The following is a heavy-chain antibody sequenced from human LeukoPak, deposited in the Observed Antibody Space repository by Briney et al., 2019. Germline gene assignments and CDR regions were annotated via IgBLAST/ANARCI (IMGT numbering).Heavy chain of an antibody. CDR3: ARAQYYYDSSDY. Sequence: GGSLRLSCAASGFTVSSNYMSWVRQAPGKGLEWVSVIYSGGSTYYADSVKGRFTISRDNAKNSLYLQMNSLRAEDTAVYYCARAQYYYDSSDYWGQGTLVTVSS. D-gene: IGHD3-22*01. J-gene: IGHJ4*02. CDR1: GFTVSSNY. V-gene: IGHV3-53*01. CDR2: IYSGGST.